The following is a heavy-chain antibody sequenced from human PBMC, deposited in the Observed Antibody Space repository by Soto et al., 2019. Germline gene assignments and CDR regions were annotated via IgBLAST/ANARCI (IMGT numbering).Heavy chain of an antibody. CDR1: GFPFSEYG. D-gene: IGHD3-10*01. V-gene: IGHV3-30*18. CDR3: AKTRNSVINYNDYDNMDV. Sequence: QVQLVESGGGVVQPGGSLRLTCAASGFPFSEYGIHWVRQAPGKGLEWVAITSYDGRHTSYVDSVKGRFTISRDNSGNTAFLEMNRLRVEDTAVYYCAKTRNSVINYNDYDNMDVWGQGTTVTVSS. CDR2: TSYDGRHT. J-gene: IGHJ6*02.